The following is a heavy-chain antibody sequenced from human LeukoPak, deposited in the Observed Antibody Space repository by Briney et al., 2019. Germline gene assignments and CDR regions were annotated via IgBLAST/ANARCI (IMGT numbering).Heavy chain of an antibody. CDR3: ARGVKRIAAAGVSLFYP. V-gene: IGHV1-46*01. Sequence: VASVRVSCKASGYTFTSYYMHWVRQAPGQGLEWVGIINPSGGSTSYAQKFQGRVTMTRDTSTSTVYMELSSLRSEDTAVYYCARGVKRIAAAGVSLFYPWGQGTLVTVSS. CDR1: GYTFTSYY. D-gene: IGHD6-13*01. CDR2: INPSGGST. J-gene: IGHJ5*02.